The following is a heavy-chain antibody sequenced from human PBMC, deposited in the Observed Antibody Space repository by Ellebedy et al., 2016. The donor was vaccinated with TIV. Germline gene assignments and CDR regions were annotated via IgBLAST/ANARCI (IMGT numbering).Heavy chain of an antibody. D-gene: IGHD6-19*01. J-gene: IGHJ4*02. Sequence: SETLSLTXALSGASFSGYDWSWIRQPPGKGLEWIGEINHCGSTNYNSSLKSRVTISVDTSKSQFSLKLRSVTAADTAVYYCASSAVAGRRLLPLDYWGQGTLLTVSS. CDR1: GASFSGYD. CDR3: ASSAVAGRRLLPLDY. V-gene: IGHV4-34*01. CDR2: INHCGST.